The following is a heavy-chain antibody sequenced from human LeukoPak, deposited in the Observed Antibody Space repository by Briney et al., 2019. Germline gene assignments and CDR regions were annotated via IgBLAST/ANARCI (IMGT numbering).Heavy chain of an antibody. Sequence: SETLSLTCSVYGGSFSDYYWNWIRQTPTKGLECIGEINHSGGTNYNPSLKSRVSISIDTSKKQFSLKLTSVTAADTAVYYCARGRKLLWFGEPSSYMDVWGKGTTVTISS. V-gene: IGHV4-34*01. CDR2: INHSGGT. D-gene: IGHD3-10*01. CDR1: GGSFSDYY. J-gene: IGHJ6*03. CDR3: ARGRKLLWFGEPSSYMDV.